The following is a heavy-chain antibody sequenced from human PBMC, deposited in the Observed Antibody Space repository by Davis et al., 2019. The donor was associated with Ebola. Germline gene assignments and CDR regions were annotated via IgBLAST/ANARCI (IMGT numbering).Heavy chain of an antibody. CDR3: ARDPPLRASVAGYYYGLDV. J-gene: IGHJ6*04. V-gene: IGHV1-69*13. CDR2: IIPLFGKA. Sequence: SVKVSCKASGGTFDTHAVNWVRQAPGQGLEWMGAIIPLFGKAHYAPKFQGRVTFMADEATSTAYMELSSLTSGDTAVYYCARDPPLRASVAGYYYGLDVWGKGTTVTVSS. D-gene: IGHD3-16*01. CDR1: GGTFDTHA.